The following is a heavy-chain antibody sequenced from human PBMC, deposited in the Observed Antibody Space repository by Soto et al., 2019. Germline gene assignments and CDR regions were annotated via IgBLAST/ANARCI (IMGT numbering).Heavy chain of an antibody. V-gene: IGHV5-10-1*01. J-gene: IGHJ5*02. CDR1: GYSFTSYW. CDR3: ARSGVGAKFYNWFDP. CDR2: IDPSDSYT. Sequence: PGESLKISCKGSGYSFTSYWINWVRQMPGKGLEWMGRIDPSDSYTNYSPSFQGHVTISADKSISTAYLQWSSLKASDTAMYYCARSGVGAKFYNWFDPWGQGTLVTVSS. D-gene: IGHD1-26*01.